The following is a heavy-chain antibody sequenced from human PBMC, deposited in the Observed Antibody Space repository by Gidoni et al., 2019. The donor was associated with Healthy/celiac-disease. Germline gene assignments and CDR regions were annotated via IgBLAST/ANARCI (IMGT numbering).Heavy chain of an antibody. CDR1: GFTFSSYA. V-gene: IGHV3-30*04. Sequence: QVQLVESGGGVVQPGRSLRLSCAASGFTFSSYAMHWVRQAPGKGLEWVAVISYDGSNKYYADSVKGRFTISRDNSKNTRYLQMNSLRAEDTAVYYCARGIYEDSYGADIWGQGTMVTVSS. CDR2: ISYDGSNK. J-gene: IGHJ3*02. D-gene: IGHD5-18*01. CDR3: ARGIYEDSYGADI.